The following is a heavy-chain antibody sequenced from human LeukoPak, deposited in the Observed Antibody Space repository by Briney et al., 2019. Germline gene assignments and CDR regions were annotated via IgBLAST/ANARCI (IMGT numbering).Heavy chain of an antibody. D-gene: IGHD6-19*01. CDR1: GFTFSSYG. Sequence: GGSLRLSCAPSGFTFSSYGMHWVRQAPGKGLEGVALIWYDGSNKYYADSVKGRFTISRDNSKNTLYLQMNSLRAEDTAVYYCARDLGYSSGHPFDYWGQGTLVTVSS. CDR3: ARDLGYSSGHPFDY. J-gene: IGHJ4*02. V-gene: IGHV3-33*01. CDR2: IWYDGSNK.